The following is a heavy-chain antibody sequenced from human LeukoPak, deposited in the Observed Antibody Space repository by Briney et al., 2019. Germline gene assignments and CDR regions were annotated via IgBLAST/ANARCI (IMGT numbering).Heavy chain of an antibody. CDR3: AKSGLNRFAY. CDR2: ISGRDDSA. J-gene: IGHJ4*02. D-gene: IGHD2-15*01. V-gene: IGHV3-23*01. CDR1: GFTFSSYA. Sequence: GWSLRLSCAASGFTFSSYAMSWVRQAPGKGLEWVSTISGRDDSAYYADSVKVRFTISRDNSKNTLYLQVNSLRAEDTAVYYCAKSGLNRFAYWGQGNLVTVSS.